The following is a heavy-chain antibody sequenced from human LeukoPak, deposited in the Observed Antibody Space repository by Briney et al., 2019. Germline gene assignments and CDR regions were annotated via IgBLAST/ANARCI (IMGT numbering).Heavy chain of an antibody. D-gene: IGHD3-22*01. Sequence: PGGSLRLSCAASKFSFSSFPMSWVGQAPGKGLEWVSTISGSGASTYYADAVRGRFTISRDNSRNTLQLQMNSLRAEDTAVYYCARARVRSYSYDSSGFYTSDWHFDLWGRGTLVTVSS. CDR2: ISGSGAST. V-gene: IGHV3-23*01. CDR3: ARARVRSYSYDSSGFYTSDWHFDL. J-gene: IGHJ2*01. CDR1: KFSFSSFP.